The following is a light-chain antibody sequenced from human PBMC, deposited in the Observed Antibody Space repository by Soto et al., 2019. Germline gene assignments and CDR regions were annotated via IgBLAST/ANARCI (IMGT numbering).Light chain of an antibody. CDR2: EVT. J-gene: IGLJ2*01. Sequence: QSVLTQPASVCGSPGQSITISCTGTSSDVGSYNLVSWYQLHPGKAPKLMIYEVTKRPSGVSNRFSGSKSGNTASLTISGLQAEDEADYYCCSYTGSSTFVVFGGGTKLTVL. CDR1: SSDVGSYNL. V-gene: IGLV2-23*02. CDR3: CSYTGSSTFVV.